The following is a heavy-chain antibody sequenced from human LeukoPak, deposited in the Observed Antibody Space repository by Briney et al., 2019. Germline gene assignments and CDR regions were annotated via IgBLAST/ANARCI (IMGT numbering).Heavy chain of an antibody. V-gene: IGHV3-21*01. CDR1: GFTFSSYT. CDR3: ARGSEGYCSGGGCYYGMDV. D-gene: IGHD2-15*01. Sequence: GGSLRLSCAASGFTFSSYTMTWVRQAPGKGLEWVSYISSSSSYIYYADSVKGRFTISRDNAENSLYLQMNSLRAEDTAVYYCARGSEGYCSGGGCYYGMDVWGQGTTVTVSS. CDR2: ISSSSSYI. J-gene: IGHJ6*01.